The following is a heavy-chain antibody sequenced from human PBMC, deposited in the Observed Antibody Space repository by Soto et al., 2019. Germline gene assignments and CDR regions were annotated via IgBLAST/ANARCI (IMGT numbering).Heavy chain of an antibody. CDR3: ARVPQSHKIAYLDGFHI. V-gene: IGHV1-8*01. D-gene: IGHD3-16*01. Sequence: QVQLVQSGAEVKKPGASVKVSCKASGYTFTNYDVNWFRQATGQGLEWVGWMNPNSGGTGFAPKFQGRVTLTRDTSISTDYMELSSLRSDDTAVYFCARVPQSHKIAYLDGFHIWGQETMVTV. J-gene: IGHJ3*02. CDR1: GYTFTNYD. CDR2: MNPNSGGT.